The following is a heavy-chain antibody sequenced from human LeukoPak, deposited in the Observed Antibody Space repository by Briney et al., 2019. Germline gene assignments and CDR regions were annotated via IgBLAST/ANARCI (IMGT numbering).Heavy chain of an antibody. D-gene: IGHD6-19*01. V-gene: IGHV4-34*01. Sequence: SETLSLTCAVYGGSFSGYYWSWIRQPPGKGLEWIGEINHSGSTNYNPSLKSRVTISVDTSKNQFSLKLSSVTAADTAVYYCARRTVAGLYYYYYYMDVWGKGTTVTVSS. CDR3: ARRTVAGLYYYYYYMDV. J-gene: IGHJ6*03. CDR2: INHSGST. CDR1: GGSFSGYY.